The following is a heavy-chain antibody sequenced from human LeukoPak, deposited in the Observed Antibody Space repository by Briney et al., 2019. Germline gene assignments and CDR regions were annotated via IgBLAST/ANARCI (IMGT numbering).Heavy chain of an antibody. Sequence: PGGSLRLSCAASGFPFSSNWMHWVRQAPGKGLVWVSRINSDGSSPHYADSVKGRFTISRDNSKNTLYLQMNSLRAEDTAVYYCAKVYCSSTSCYYYGMDVWGQGTTVTVSS. CDR2: INSDGSSP. J-gene: IGHJ6*02. V-gene: IGHV3-74*01. CDR3: AKVYCSSTSCYYYGMDV. CDR1: GFPFSSNW. D-gene: IGHD2-2*01.